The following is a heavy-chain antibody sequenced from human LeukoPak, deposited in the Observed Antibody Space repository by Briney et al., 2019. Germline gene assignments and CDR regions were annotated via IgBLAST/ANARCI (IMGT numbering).Heavy chain of an antibody. CDR1: DGSISSYY. V-gene: IGHV4-59*08. CDR3: ARAEDIVLMVYDY. J-gene: IGHJ4*02. Sequence: SSETLSLTCTVSDGSISSYYWSWIRQPPGKGLEWIGYIYYSGSTNYNPSLKSRVTISVDTSKNQFSLKLSSVTAADTAVYYCARAEDIVLMVYDYWGQGTLVTVSS. CDR2: IYYSGST. D-gene: IGHD2-8*01.